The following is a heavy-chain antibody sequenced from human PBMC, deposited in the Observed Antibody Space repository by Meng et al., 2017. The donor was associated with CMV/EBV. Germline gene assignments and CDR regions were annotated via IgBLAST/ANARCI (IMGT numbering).Heavy chain of an antibody. CDR2: FDPEDGET. V-gene: IGHV1-24*01. CDR3: ARDLGDLDYWGPDAFDI. Sequence: ASVKVSCKVSGYTLTELSMHWVRQAPGKGLEWMGGFDPEDGETIYAQKFQGRVTMTEDTSTDTAYMELSSLRSEDTAVYYCARDLGDLDYWGPDAFDIWGQGTMVTVSS. CDR1: GYTLTELS. J-gene: IGHJ3*02. D-gene: IGHD7-27*01.